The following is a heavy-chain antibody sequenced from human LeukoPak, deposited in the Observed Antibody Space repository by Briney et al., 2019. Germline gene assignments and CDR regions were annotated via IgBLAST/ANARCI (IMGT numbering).Heavy chain of an antibody. CDR3: AKEGCSGGSCYGYYYYMDV. V-gene: IGHV3-48*03. CDR2: ISSSGSTI. Sequence: GGSLRLSCAASGFTFSSYEMNWVRQAPGKGLEWVSYISSSGSTIYYADSVKGRFTISRDKSKNTLYLQMNSLRVEDTAVYYCAKEGCSGGSCYGYYYYMDVWGKGTTVTISS. D-gene: IGHD2-15*01. CDR1: GFTFSSYE. J-gene: IGHJ6*03.